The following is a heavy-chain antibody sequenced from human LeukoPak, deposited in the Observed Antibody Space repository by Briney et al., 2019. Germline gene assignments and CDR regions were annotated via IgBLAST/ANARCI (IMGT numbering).Heavy chain of an antibody. Sequence: ASVKVSCKASGYTFTGYYMHWVRQAPGQGLEWMGRIVPILGIADYAQKFQGRVTITADKSTSTAYMELSSLRSEDTAVYYCARAMHGRVALGYWGQGTLVTVSS. V-gene: IGHV1-69*04. J-gene: IGHJ4*02. CDR2: IVPILGIA. CDR3: ARAMHGRVALGY. CDR1: GYTFTGYY. D-gene: IGHD3-3*02.